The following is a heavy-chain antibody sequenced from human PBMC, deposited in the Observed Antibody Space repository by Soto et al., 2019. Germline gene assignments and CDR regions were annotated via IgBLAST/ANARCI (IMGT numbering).Heavy chain of an antibody. J-gene: IGHJ4*02. D-gene: IGHD4-17*01. Sequence: PGESLKISCETSGYRFTHNWLAWVRQMPGKGLEWMGIIFPADSETRYSPSFQGQVTISADKSISTAYLQWSSLKASDTAMYYCASGPTVLDSWGQGTLVTVSS. V-gene: IGHV5-51*01. CDR3: ASGPTVLDS. CDR1: GYRFTHNW. CDR2: IFPADSET.